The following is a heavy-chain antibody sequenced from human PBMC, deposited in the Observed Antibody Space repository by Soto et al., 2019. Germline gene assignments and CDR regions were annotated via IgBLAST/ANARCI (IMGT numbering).Heavy chain of an antibody. Sequence: EVQLLESGGGLVQPEGSLRLSCAASGFTFSSHAMSWVRQAPGKGLEWVSAISYSGTTTYYAESVKGRFTISRDNSKNTLYLLMNSLRVEDMVIYYCAKRFTLFGEVKLSPDFDYWGQGTLVTVSS. D-gene: IGHD3-3*01. CDR2: ISYSGTTT. V-gene: IGHV3-23*01. CDR1: GFTFSSHA. CDR3: AKRFTLFGEVKLSPDFDY. J-gene: IGHJ4*02.